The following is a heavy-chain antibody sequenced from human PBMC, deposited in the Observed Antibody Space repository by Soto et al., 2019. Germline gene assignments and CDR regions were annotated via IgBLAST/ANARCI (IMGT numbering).Heavy chain of an antibody. CDR3: AKEGTSGLYYFDY. CDR1: GFTFSNYA. CDR2: ISGSGGSP. V-gene: IGHV3-23*01. Sequence: GGSLRLSCAASGFTFSNYAMNWVRQAPGKGLEWVSTISGSGGSPYYADSVKGRFTISRDNSKNTLYLQMNSLRAGDSAIYYCAKEGTSGLYYFDYWGQGTLFTVYS. J-gene: IGHJ4*02. D-gene: IGHD6-19*01.